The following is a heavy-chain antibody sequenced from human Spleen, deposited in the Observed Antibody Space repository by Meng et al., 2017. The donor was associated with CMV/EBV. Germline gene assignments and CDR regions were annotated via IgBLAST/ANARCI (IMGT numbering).Heavy chain of an antibody. J-gene: IGHJ3*02. V-gene: IGHV3-73*01. Sequence: GESLKISCAASGFTFSGSAMHWVRQASGKGLEWVGRISSKANSYATAYAASVKGRFTISRDDSKNTAYLQMNSLKTEDTAVYYCTREVTMVRGNVAFDIWGQGTMVTVSS. CDR2: ISSKANSYAT. CDR3: TREVTMVRGNVAFDI. D-gene: IGHD3-10*01. CDR1: GFTFSGSA.